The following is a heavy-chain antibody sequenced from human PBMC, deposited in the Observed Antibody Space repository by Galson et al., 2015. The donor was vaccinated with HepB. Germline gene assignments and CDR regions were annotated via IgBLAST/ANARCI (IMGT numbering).Heavy chain of an antibody. Sequence: SVKVSCKASGYTFTTYGISWVRQPPGQGPEWMGWISNDKGNTNYAQKFQGRVTISVDTSKNQCSLKMRSVTAADTALYYCARVPYYYGSGTPIWFDPWGQGTLVTVSS. CDR3: ARVPYYYGSGTPIWFDP. V-gene: IGHV1-18*04. CDR1: GYTFTTYG. CDR2: ISNDKGNT. D-gene: IGHD3-10*01. J-gene: IGHJ5*02.